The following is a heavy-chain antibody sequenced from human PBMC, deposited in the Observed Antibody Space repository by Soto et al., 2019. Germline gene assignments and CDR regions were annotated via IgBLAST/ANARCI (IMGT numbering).Heavy chain of an antibody. Sequence: PGGSLRLSCAASGFTFSSYAMHWVRQAPGKGLEWVVVISYDGSNKYYADSVKGRFTISRDNSKNTLYLQMNSLRAEDTAVYYCARDPSSGSYINWFDPWGQGTLVTVSS. CDR1: GFTFSSYA. CDR3: ARDPSSGSYINWFDP. V-gene: IGHV3-30-3*01. CDR2: ISYDGSNK. D-gene: IGHD1-26*01. J-gene: IGHJ5*02.